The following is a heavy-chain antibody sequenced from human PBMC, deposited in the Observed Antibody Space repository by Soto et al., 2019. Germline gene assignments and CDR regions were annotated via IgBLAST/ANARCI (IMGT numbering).Heavy chain of an antibody. CDR2: INPYTGNT. CDR3: ARVGVVLAALSVGSY. Sequence: QVQVVQSGAEVKKPGASVKGSCKASGYTFTSYGISWVRQAPGQGLEWMGCINPYTGNTQYADKFAVRVTLTADTTTTTYFMEVKRLTSDDGAVFYCARVGVVLAALSVGSYCGQGTLVTV. V-gene: IGHV1-18*01. CDR1: GYTFTSYG. D-gene: IGHD6-13*01. J-gene: IGHJ4*02.